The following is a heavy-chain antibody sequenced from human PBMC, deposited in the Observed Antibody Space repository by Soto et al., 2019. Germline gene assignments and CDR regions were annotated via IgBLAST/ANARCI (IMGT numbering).Heavy chain of an antibody. CDR1: GGSISSYY. Sequence: QVQLQESGPGLVKPSETLSLTCTVSGGSISSYYWSWIRQPPGKGLEWIGYIYYPGSTNYNPSHNGRVTISVDTSKNQFSLRLSSVTAADTAVDYCARGGGSPDYWGQGTLVTVSS. V-gene: IGHV4-59*08. CDR3: ARGGGSPDY. J-gene: IGHJ4*02. D-gene: IGHD1-26*01. CDR2: IYYPGST.